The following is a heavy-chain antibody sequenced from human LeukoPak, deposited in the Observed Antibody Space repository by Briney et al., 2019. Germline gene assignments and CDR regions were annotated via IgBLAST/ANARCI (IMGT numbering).Heavy chain of an antibody. CDR1: GDSVSSYY. CDR2: IYYSGST. D-gene: IGHD3-22*01. CDR3: ARGPFRPRHDSSGYYPTTYGMDV. J-gene: IGHJ6*02. V-gene: IGHV4-59*08. Sequence: PSETLSLTCTVSGDSVSSYYWSWIRQPPGKGLEWIGYIYYSGSTNYNPSLKSRVTISVDTSKSQFSLQLSSVTAADTAVYYCARGPFRPRHDSSGYYPTTYGMDVWGQGTTVTVSS.